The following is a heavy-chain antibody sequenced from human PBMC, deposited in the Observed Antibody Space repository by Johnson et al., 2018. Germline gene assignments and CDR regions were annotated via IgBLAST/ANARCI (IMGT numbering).Heavy chain of an antibody. CDR2: ISYDGSNK. Sequence: QVQLVESGGGVVQPEKSVRLSCAASGFTFSSYGMHWVRQAPGKGLEWVAVISYDGSNKYYADSVKGRFTISRDGSGNTGYVQMNSRSAEDQALYYCAKDDRVAATSYDYYDYMDVWGKGTTVTVAS. D-gene: IGHD2-15*01. V-gene: IGHV3-30*18. J-gene: IGHJ6*03. CDR3: AKDDRVAATSYDYYDYMDV. CDR1: GFTFSSYG.